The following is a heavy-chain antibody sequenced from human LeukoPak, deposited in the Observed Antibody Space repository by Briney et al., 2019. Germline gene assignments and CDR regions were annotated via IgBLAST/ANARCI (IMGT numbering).Heavy chain of an antibody. V-gene: IGHV3-23*01. Sequence: GGSLRLSCAASGFTFSSYAMSWVRQAPGKGLEWVSAISGSGVGTYYADSVKGLFTVSRDNSQNTLYLQMNSLRVEDTAVYYCAKASEVGRGYFDHWGQGTLVTVSS. D-gene: IGHD1-26*01. CDR2: ISGSGVGT. J-gene: IGHJ5*02. CDR1: GFTFSSYA. CDR3: AKASEVGRGYFDH.